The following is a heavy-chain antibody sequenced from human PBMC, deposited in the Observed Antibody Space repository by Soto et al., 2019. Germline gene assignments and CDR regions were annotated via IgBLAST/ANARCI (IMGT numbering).Heavy chain of an antibody. Sequence: GGSPLLACAASGFTFSRYAITRVRQARGKGVEWLAAVSGYGGGGKTYYADAVKGRFSISRDNSKNTLYLQMSSLRAEDTAVYYCAKDLGYCSTGVCHLRDYYMDVWGKGTTVTVSS. D-gene: IGHD2-8*01. CDR3: AKDLGYCSTGVCHLRDYYMDV. CDR2: VSGYGGGGKT. CDR1: GFTFSRYA. J-gene: IGHJ6*03. V-gene: IGHV3-23*01.